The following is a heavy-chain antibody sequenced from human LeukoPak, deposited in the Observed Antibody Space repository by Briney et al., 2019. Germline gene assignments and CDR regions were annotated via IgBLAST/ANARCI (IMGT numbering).Heavy chain of an antibody. Sequence: PGGSLRLSCAASGFTFSSYSMNWVRQAPGKGLEWVAVISYDGSNKYYADSVKGRFTISRDNSKNTLYLQMNSLRPEDTAVYYCAKDSIAAADYFDSWGQGTLVTVSS. CDR2: ISYDGSNK. D-gene: IGHD6-13*01. V-gene: IGHV3-30*18. CDR1: GFTFSSYS. CDR3: AKDSIAAADYFDS. J-gene: IGHJ4*02.